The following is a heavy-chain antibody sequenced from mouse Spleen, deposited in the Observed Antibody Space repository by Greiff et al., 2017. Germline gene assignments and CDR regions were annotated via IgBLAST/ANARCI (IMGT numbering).Heavy chain of an antibody. CDR1: GYTFTSYW. J-gene: IGHJ1*01. D-gene: IGHD4-1*01. CDR3: ARVGLDWDKYFDV. V-gene: IGHV1-59*01. Sequence: QVQLQQPGAELVRPGTSVKLSCKASGYTFTSYWMHWVKQRPGQGLEWIGVIDPSDSYTNYNQKFKGKATLTVDTSSSTAYMQLSSLTSEDSAVYYCARVGLDWDKYFDVWGAGTTVTVSS. CDR2: IDPSDSYT.